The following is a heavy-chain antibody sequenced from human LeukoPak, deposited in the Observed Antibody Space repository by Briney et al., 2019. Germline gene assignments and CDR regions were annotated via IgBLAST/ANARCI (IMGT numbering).Heavy chain of an antibody. J-gene: IGHJ3*01. Sequence: ASVKVSCKASEYTFTSYAMNWVRQAPGQGLEWMGWINTETGNPTYAQGFTGRFVFSLDTSVSTAYLQISSLKAEDTAVYYCARDWWVYGSTWYEIDVWGQGTMVTVAS. D-gene: IGHD6-13*01. CDR2: INTETGNP. CDR3: ARDWWVYGSTWYEIDV. CDR1: EYTFTSYA. V-gene: IGHV7-4-1*02.